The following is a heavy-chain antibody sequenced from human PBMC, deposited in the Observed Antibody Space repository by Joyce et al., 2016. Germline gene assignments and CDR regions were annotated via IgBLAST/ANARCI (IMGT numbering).Heavy chain of an antibody. J-gene: IGHJ4*02. Sequence: QVQLAESGGGVVQPGRSLRLSCAASGFTFSSYAMHWVRQAPGKGLEWVAVISYDGSNKNYADSVKCRFTISRDNSKNTLYLQMNSLRPEDTAVYYCARDSNSCSGGNCYFHLDYWGQGTLVTVSS. CDR1: GFTFSSYA. D-gene: IGHD2-15*01. V-gene: IGHV3-30*04. CDR2: ISYDGSNK. CDR3: ARDSNSCSGGNCYFHLDY.